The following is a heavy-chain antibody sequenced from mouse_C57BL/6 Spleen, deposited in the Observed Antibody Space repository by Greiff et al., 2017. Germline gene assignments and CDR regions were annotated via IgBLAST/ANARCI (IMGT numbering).Heavy chain of an antibody. J-gene: IGHJ1*03. V-gene: IGHV1-74*01. Sequence: QVQLKQPGAELVKPGASVKVSCKASGYTFTSYWMHWVKQRPGQGLEWIGRIHPSDSDTNYNQKFKGKATLTVDKSSSTAYMQLSSLTSEDSAVYYCAITVPFYWYFDVWGTGTTVTVSS. CDR3: AITVPFYWYFDV. CDR1: GYTFTSYW. CDR2: IHPSDSDT.